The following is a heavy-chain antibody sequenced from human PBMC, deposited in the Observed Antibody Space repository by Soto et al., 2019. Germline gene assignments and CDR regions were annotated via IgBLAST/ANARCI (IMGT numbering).Heavy chain of an antibody. Sequence: SGPTLVNPTEPLTLTCTFSGFSLATKGVGVGWIRQSPGKALEWIAVVYWDNDRRYSPSLTTRLTVTKDSSKNQVALTMTNMDSVDTGTFYCAHIVITYGGVVGDDAFDVWGQGTVVTVSS. CDR2: VYWDNDR. J-gene: IGHJ3*01. V-gene: IGHV2-5*02. CDR3: AHIVITYGGVVGDDAFDV. D-gene: IGHD3-16*02. CDR1: GFSLATKGVG.